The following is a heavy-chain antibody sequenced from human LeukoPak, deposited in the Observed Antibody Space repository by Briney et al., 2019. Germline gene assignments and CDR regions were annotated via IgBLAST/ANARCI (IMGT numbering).Heavy chain of an antibody. V-gene: IGHV3-74*01. CDR1: GFTFSRYW. J-gene: IGHJ4*02. CDR2: IDFETDTT. Sequence: GGSLRLSCVPSGFTFSRYWIHWVRQAPGEGLEWVSRIDFETDTTTYAGSVKGRFTISRDNTKNTLYLQMDSLRDEDAAVYYCVRAGSGFDYWGQGTLVTVTS. D-gene: IGHD2-15*01. CDR3: VRAGSGFDY.